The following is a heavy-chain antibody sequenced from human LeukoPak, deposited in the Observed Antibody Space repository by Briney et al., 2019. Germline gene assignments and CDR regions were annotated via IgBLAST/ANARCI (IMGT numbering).Heavy chain of an antibody. CDR2: IHPNSGGT. CDR1: GYTFTAYY. D-gene: IGHD3-10*01. CDR3: ARDYYGSGTYYKDY. V-gene: IGHV1-2*02. J-gene: IGHJ4*02. Sequence: ASVKVSCKASGYTFTAYYLHWVRQAPGQGLEWMGWIHPNSGGTNYAQNFQGRVSTTTDTSISTVYMELSRLRSDDTAVYHCARDYYGSGTYYKDYWGQGTLVTVPS.